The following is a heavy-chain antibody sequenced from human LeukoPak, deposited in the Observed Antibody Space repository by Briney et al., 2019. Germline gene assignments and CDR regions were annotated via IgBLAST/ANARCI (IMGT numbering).Heavy chain of an antibody. CDR1: GGSFSGYY. CDR3: AGGRGYGYGGNLLYVDV. D-gene: IGHD4-23*01. V-gene: IGHV4-34*01. CDR2: INYSEST. J-gene: IGHJ6*03. Sequence: PSETLSLTCAVYGGSFSGYYWRWIRQPPGKGLEWIGEINYSESTNYNPSLKSRVTLSVDTSKNQFSLKLSSVTAADAAVYYCAGGRGYGYGGNLLYVDVCGKGTTVTVSS.